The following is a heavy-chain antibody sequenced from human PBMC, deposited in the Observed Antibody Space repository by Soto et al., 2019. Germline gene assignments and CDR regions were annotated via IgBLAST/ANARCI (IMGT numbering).Heavy chain of an antibody. D-gene: IGHD3-9*01. CDR3: ARLEGLATISYYFDF. CDR1: DDSINSDKYY. J-gene: IGHJ4*02. CDR2: IYYLGNA. V-gene: IGHV4-39*01. Sequence: QLQLQESGPGLVKPSETLSLTCSVSDDSINSDKYYWGWIRQPPGKGLEWIGSIYYLGNAYYNPSLQTRVTISLVKPRSQFSLKLNSVTAADSAVYFCARLEGLATISYYFDFWGPGALVTVSS.